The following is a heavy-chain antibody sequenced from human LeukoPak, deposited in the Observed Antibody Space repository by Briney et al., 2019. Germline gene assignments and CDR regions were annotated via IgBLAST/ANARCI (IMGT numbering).Heavy chain of an antibody. CDR2: INPNSGGT. Sequence: ASVTVSCKASGYTFTGYYMHWVRQAPGQGLEWMGWINPNSGGTNYAQKFQGRVTMTRDTSISTAYMELSRLRSDDTAVYYCARDDDSSGYYVEAWFDPWGQGTLVTVSS. D-gene: IGHD3-22*01. V-gene: IGHV1-2*02. J-gene: IGHJ5*02. CDR1: GYTFTGYY. CDR3: ARDDDSSGYYVEAWFDP.